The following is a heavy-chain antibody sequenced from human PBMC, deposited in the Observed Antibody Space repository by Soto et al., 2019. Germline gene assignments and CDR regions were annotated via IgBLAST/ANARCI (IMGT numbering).Heavy chain of an antibody. Sequence: QVQLVQSGAEVKKPGSSVKVSCKASGGTFSSYAISWVRQAPGQGLEWMGGIIPIFGTANYAQKFQGRVTITADKSTSTGYMELSSLRSEDTAVYYCARLNARYSGGWYGFDPWGQGTLVTVSS. V-gene: IGHV1-69*06. CDR1: GGTFSSYA. J-gene: IGHJ5*02. CDR3: ARLNARYSGGWYGFDP. CDR2: IIPIFGTA. D-gene: IGHD6-19*01.